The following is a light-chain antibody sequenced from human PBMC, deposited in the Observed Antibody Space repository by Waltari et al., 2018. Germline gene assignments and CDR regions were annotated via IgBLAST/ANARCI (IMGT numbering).Light chain of an antibody. J-gene: IGKJ1*01. Sequence: EIVLTQSPGTLPLSPGERATLSCRASHIVGRYLAWYQHKPGQAPRLLIYGSSTRATGIPDRFSGSGSGTDFSLIISRLEPEEFAVYFCQKYEALPATFGQGTKVEIK. CDR3: QKYEALPAT. V-gene: IGKV3-20*01. CDR1: HIVGRY. CDR2: GSS.